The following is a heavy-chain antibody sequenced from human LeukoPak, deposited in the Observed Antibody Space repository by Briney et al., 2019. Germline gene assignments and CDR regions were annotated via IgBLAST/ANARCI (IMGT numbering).Heavy chain of an antibody. CDR3: ARLGDIVVVPAAQWGWFDP. CDR2: IDPSDSYI. D-gene: IGHD2-2*01. Sequence: GESLKISCKGSGYSFTSYWISWVRQMPGKGLEWMGRIDPSDSYIKYSPSFQGHVTISADKSTSTAYLQWSSLKASDTAMYYCARLGDIVVVPAAQWGWFDPWGREPWSPSPQ. J-gene: IGHJ5*02. CDR1: GYSFTSYW. V-gene: IGHV5-10-1*01.